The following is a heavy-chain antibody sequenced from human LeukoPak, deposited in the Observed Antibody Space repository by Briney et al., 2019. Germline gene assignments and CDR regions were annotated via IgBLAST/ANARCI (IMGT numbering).Heavy chain of an antibody. CDR1: GYTFTSYT. CDR3: ASAPGSGSYYGDDAFDI. CDR2: IIPILGIA. Sequence: ASVKVSCKASGYTFTSYTISWVRQAPGQGLEWMGRIIPILGIANYAQKFQGRVTITADKSTSTAYMELSSLRSEDTAVYYCASAPGSGSYYGDDAFDIWGQGTMVTVSS. V-gene: IGHV1-69*02. J-gene: IGHJ3*02. D-gene: IGHD3-10*01.